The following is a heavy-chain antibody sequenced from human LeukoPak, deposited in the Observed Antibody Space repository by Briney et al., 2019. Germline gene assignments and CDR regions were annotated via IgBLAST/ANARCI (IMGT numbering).Heavy chain of an antibody. CDR1: GGSFSGYY. Sequence: SETLSLTCAVYGGSFSGYYWSWIRQPPGKGLEWSGEINHSGSTNYNPSLKSRVTISVDTSKNQFSLKLRSVTAADTAVYYCARARRRFDPWGEGTLVTVSS. CDR2: INHSGST. J-gene: IGHJ5*02. CDR3: ARARRRFDP. V-gene: IGHV4-34*01.